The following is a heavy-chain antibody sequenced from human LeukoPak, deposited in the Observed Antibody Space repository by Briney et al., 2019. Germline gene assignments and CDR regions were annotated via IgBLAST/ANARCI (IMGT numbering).Heavy chain of an antibody. CDR3: ARDVNQRPYYYGMDV. D-gene: IGHD2-2*01. CDR2: ISSSGSTI. CDR1: GFTFSSYE. V-gene: IGHV3-48*03. J-gene: IGHJ6*04. Sequence: GGSLRLSCAASGFTFSSYEMNWVRQAPGKGLEWVSYISSSGSTIYYADSVKGRFTISRDNAKNSLYLQMNNLRAEDTAVYYCARDVNQRPYYYGMDVWGKGTTVTVSS.